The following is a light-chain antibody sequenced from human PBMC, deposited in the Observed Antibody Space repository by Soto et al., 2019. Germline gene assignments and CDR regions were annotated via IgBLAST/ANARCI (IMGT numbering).Light chain of an antibody. CDR2: DAS. CDR3: QQRSKWPLT. J-gene: IGKJ4*01. CDR1: QTLSSSF. Sequence: EIVLTQSPGTLSLSPGERATLSCRTSQTLSSSFLAWYQQTPGQAPRLLIYDASNRATGIPARFSGSGSGTDFTLTISSPEPDDFAVYYCQQRSKWPLTFGGGTKVDIK. V-gene: IGKV3D-20*02.